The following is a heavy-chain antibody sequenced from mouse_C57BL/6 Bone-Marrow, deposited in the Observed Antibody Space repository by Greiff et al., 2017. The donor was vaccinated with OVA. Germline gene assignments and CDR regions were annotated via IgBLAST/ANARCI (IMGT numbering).Heavy chain of an antibody. Sequence: QVQLQQSGAELVRPGTSVKVSCKASGYAFTNYLIEWVKQRPGQGLEWIGVINPGSGGTNYNEKFKGKATLTADKSSSTAYMQLRSLTSEDSAVYICARFPYGNGGVYYAMDYWGQGTSVTVSS. CDR2: INPGSGGT. CDR1: GYAFTNYL. J-gene: IGHJ4*01. CDR3: ARFPYGNGGVYYAMDY. D-gene: IGHD2-1*01. V-gene: IGHV1-54*01.